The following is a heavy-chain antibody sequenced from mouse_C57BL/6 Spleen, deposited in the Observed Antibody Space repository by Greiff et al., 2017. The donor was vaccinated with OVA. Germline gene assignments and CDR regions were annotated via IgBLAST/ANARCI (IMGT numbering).Heavy chain of an antibody. CDR2: IYPGSGST. Sequence: VQLQQPGAELVKPADSVKMSCKASGYTFTSYWITWVQQRPGQGLEWIGDIYPGSGSTNYNEKFKSKATLTVDTYSRTAYMQLSSQTSEDSSGYYCARDCYCYMDYWGKGTSVTVSS. CDR3: ARDCYCYMDY. J-gene: IGHJ4*01. V-gene: IGHV1-55*01. CDR1: GYTFTSYW. D-gene: IGHD1-1*01.